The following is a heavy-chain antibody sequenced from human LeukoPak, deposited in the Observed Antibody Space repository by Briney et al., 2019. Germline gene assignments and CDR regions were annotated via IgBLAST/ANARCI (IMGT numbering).Heavy chain of an antibody. CDR2: ISGSGGST. CDR1: GFTFSSYA. CDR3: AKDQILAVAATGDY. J-gene: IGHJ4*02. V-gene: IGHV3-23*01. D-gene: IGHD6-19*01. Sequence: GGSLRLSCAASGFTFSSYAMSWVRQAPGKGLEWVSAISGSGGSTYYADSVKGQFTISRDNSKNTLYLQMNSLRAEDTAVYYCAKDQILAVAATGDYWGQGTLVTVSS.